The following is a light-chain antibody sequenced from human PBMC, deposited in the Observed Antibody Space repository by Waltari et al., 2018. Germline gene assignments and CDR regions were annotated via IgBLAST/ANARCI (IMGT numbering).Light chain of an antibody. Sequence: QSVLTQPRSLSGAPGQRVTISCTGSSSHIRAGYVVPWYQQFPETAPKLLIYDNTNRPSGVPARFSGSKSGTSASLAITGLQAEDEADYYCQSYDSSLRGFYVFGTGTKVTV. CDR2: DNT. CDR3: QSYDSSLRGFYV. J-gene: IGLJ1*01. CDR1: SSHIRAGYV. V-gene: IGLV1-40*01.